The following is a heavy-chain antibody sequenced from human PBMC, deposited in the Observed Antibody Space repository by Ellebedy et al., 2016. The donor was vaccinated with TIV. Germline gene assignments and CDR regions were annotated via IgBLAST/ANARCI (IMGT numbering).Heavy chain of an antibody. CDR2: VSGYTGDT. Sequence: AALVKVSCKASGYTFSSYGFSWVRQAPGQGLEWVGWVSGYTGDTNYAQNLQGRVTMTTDTSTSTAYMELRSLSSDDTAVYYCARWGSYSYDSSPTGDFWGQGTLVTVSS. J-gene: IGHJ4*02. CDR3: ARWGSYSYDSSPTGDF. CDR1: GYTFSSYG. D-gene: IGHD3-22*01. V-gene: IGHV1-18*04.